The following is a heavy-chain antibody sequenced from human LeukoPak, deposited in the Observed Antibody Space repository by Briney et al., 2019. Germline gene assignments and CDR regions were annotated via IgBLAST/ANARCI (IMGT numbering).Heavy chain of an antibody. CDR2: IYYSGST. J-gene: IGHJ4*02. CDR1: GGSISSGGYY. CDR3: ARRTTVTIPFGY. Sequence: PSETLSLTCTVSGGSISSGGYYWSWIRQHPGKGLEWIGYIYYSGSTNYNPSLKSRVTISVDKSKNQFSLKLSSVTAADTAVYYCARRTTVTIPFGYWGQGTLVTVSS. D-gene: IGHD4-11*01. V-gene: IGHV4-31*03.